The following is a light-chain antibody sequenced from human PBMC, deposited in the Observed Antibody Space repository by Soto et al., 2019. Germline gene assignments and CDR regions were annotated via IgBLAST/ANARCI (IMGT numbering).Light chain of an antibody. CDR2: DAS. J-gene: IGKJ4*01. CDR3: QQRSNWPLT. V-gene: IGKV3-11*01. CDR1: QSVSSL. Sequence: EIVLTQSPATLSLSPGERATLSCRASQSVSSLLAWYQQKPGQAPRLLIYDASSRATGIPTRFGGSGSGTDFTLTISSLEPEDFAVYYCQQRSNWPLTFGGGTKVEIK.